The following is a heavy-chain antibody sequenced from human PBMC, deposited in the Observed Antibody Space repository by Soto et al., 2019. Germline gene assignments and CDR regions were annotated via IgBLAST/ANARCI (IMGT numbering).Heavy chain of an antibody. J-gene: IGHJ4*02. D-gene: IGHD2-21*02. CDR3: ARSIVVVTALDY. Sequence: PGESLKISCAASGFTFSSYGMHWVRQAPGKGLEWVAVIWYDGSNKYYADSVKGRFTISRDNSKNTLYLQMNSLRSEDTAVYYCARSIVVVTALDYWGQGTLVTVSS. CDR1: GFTFSSYG. CDR2: IWYDGSNK. V-gene: IGHV3-33*01.